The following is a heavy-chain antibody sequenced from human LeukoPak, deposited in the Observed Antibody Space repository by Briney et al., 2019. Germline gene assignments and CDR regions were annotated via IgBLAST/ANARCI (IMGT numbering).Heavy chain of an antibody. D-gene: IGHD2-2*01. CDR2: INHSGGT. J-gene: IGHJ3*02. Sequence: SETLSLTCAVSGGSFSDYYWSWLRQPPGKGLEWIAEINHSGGTNYNPSLMARVTISVDTSKKWLSLNLKSVTAADTAVYYCARPRGNCYSPSCAGGFDIWGQGTVVTVSS. CDR1: GGSFSDYY. V-gene: IGHV4-34*01. CDR3: ARPRGNCYSPSCAGGFDI.